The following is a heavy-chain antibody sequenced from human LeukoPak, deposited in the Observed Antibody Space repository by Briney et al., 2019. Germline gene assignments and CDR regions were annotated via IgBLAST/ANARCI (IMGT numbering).Heavy chain of an antibody. CDR2: INHSGST. D-gene: IGHD3-3*01. Sequence: SETLSLTCAVYGGSFSGYYWSWIRQPPGKGLEWIGEINHSGSTNYNPSLKSRVTISVDTSKNQFSLKLSSVTAADTAVYYCARGRTIFGVVIIGYLLDYWGQGTPVTVSS. V-gene: IGHV4-34*01. CDR1: GGSFSGYY. J-gene: IGHJ4*02. CDR3: ARGRTIFGVVIIGYLLDY.